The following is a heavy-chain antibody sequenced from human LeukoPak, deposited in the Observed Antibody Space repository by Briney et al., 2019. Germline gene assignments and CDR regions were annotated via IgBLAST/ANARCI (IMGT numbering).Heavy chain of an antibody. J-gene: IGHJ4*02. CDR3: TRLTGWSAFDY. V-gene: IGHV3-33*01. D-gene: IGHD6-19*01. CDR1: GFPFSRNG. Sequence: PGRSLRHSCGASGFPFSRNGKHWLRQAPGKGLEWVAVIWYDGSKSYYADSVKGRFTISRDNSKNTLYLQMDSLRAEDTALYYSTRLTGWSAFDYSGQGTLVTVSS. CDR2: IWYDGSKS.